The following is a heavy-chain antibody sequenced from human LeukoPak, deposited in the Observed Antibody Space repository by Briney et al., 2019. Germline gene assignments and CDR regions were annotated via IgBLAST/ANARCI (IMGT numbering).Heavy chain of an antibody. CDR3: ARGDRYYYDSSGYYL. CDR2: ISSSSSTI. V-gene: IGHV3-48*01. D-gene: IGHD3-22*01. CDR1: GFTVSSNS. Sequence: GGSLRLSCTVSGFTVSSNSMSWVRQAPGKGLEWVSYISSSSSTIYYADSVKGRFTISRDNAKNSLYLQMNSLRAEDTAVYYCARGDRYYYDSSGYYLWGQGTLVTVSS. J-gene: IGHJ5*02.